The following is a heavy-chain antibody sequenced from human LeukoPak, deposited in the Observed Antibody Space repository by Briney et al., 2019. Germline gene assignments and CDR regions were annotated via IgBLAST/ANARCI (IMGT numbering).Heavy chain of an antibody. CDR3: ARIDFGGSVDY. D-gene: IGHD3-16*01. Sequence: SETLSLTCTVSGGSISSSSYYWGWIRQPPGKGLEWFGSIYYSGSTYYNPSLKSRVTISVDTSQNKFSLKLSSVTAADTAVYYCARIDFGGSVDYWGQGTLVTVSS. J-gene: IGHJ4*02. V-gene: IGHV4-39*07. CDR1: GGSISSSSYY. CDR2: IYYSGST.